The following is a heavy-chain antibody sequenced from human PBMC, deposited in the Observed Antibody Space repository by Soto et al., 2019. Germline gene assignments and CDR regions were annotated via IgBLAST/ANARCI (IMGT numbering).Heavy chain of an antibody. J-gene: IGHJ4*02. D-gene: IGHD3-22*01. CDR3: ARSPPPHYYYDSSGYYGIDY. Sequence: GGSLRLSCAASGFTFSDYYMSWIRRAPGKGLEWVSYISSSSSYTNYADSVKGRFTISRDNAKNSLYLQMNSLRAEDTAVYYCARSPPPHYYYDSSGYYGIDYWGQGTLVTVSS. V-gene: IGHV3-11*06. CDR2: ISSSSSYT. CDR1: GFTFSDYY.